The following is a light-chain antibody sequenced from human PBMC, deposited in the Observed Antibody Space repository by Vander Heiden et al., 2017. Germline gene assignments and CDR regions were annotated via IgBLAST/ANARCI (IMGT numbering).Light chain of an antibody. CDR3: RQSLQPMYT. V-gene: IGKV2-28*01. CDR2: LGS. CDR1: QSLLHSNGYNY. J-gene: IGKJ2*01. Sequence: DIVMTQSPLSLPVTPGEPASISCRSSQSLLHSNGYNYLDWYLQKPGQSPQLLIYLGSNRASGVPDRFSGSGSGTDFTLKISRVEAEDVGVYFCRQSLQPMYTFGQGTKMEIK.